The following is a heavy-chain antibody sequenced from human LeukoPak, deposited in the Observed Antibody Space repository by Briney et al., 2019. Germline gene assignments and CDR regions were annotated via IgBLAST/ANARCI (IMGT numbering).Heavy chain of an antibody. CDR3: AREGITMVRGVIATYYYYYYMDV. CDR1: GGSFSGYY. Sequence: SETPSLTCAVYGGSFSGYYWSWIRQPPGKGLEWIGEINHSGSTNYNPSLKSRVTISVDTSKNQFSLKLSSVTAADTAVYYCAREGITMVRGVIATYYYYYYMDVWGKGTTVTVSS. J-gene: IGHJ6*03. D-gene: IGHD3-10*01. CDR2: INHSGST. V-gene: IGHV4-34*01.